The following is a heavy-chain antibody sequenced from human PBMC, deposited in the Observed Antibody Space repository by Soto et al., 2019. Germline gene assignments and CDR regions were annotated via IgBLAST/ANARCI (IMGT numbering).Heavy chain of an antibody. CDR3: GRGRSVSLVEN. CDR1: GGSISTGGYY. Sequence: QVQLQESGPGRVKPSQTLSLTCTVSGGSISTGGYYGTWIRQHPGKGLEWIGYIYYSGSTYYNPSLKSRATISVDTSKNQFSLKLSSVSAAATAVYYCGRGRSVSLVENWGQGTLVTVSS. V-gene: IGHV4-31*03. J-gene: IGHJ4*02. D-gene: IGHD3-9*01. CDR2: IYYSGST.